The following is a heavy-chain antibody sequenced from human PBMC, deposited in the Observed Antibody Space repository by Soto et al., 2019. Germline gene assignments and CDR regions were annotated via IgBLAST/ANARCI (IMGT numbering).Heavy chain of an antibody. CDR3: AKGLLAIVGTTLPRDAFNI. J-gene: IGHJ3*02. CDR1: GFSFTTYV. V-gene: IGHV3-30*18. Sequence: QVQLVESGGGVVQPGRSLRLSCAASGFSFTTYVMHWVRQAPGKGLEWVAVISHDGSYKYYGDAVKGRFTISRDTSKNAVYLEMNSLRPEDTAVYYCAKGLLAIVGTTLPRDAFNIWGQGTMVTASS. D-gene: IGHD1-26*01. CDR2: ISHDGSYK.